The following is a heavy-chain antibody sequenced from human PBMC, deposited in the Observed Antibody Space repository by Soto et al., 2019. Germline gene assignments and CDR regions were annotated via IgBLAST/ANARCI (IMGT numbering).Heavy chain of an antibody. CDR2: INHSGST. CDR1: GGSFSGYY. V-gene: IGHV4-34*01. J-gene: IGHJ6*02. CDR3: ARGGGYCSSTSCYDVIGFYYYYGMDV. D-gene: IGHD2-2*01. Sequence: SETLSLTCAVYGGSFSGYYWSWIRQPPGKGLEWIGEINHSGSTNYNPSLKSRVTISVDTSKSQFSLKLSSVTAADTAVYYCARGGGYCSSTSCYDVIGFYYYYGMDVWGQGTTVTVSS.